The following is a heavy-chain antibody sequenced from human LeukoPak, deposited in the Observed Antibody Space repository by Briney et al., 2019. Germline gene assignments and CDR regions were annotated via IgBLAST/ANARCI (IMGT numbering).Heavy chain of an antibody. CDR1: GGSISSSY. CDR2: IYYSGST. CDR3: ARGARLLGIAGVMDRDFDY. J-gene: IGHJ4*02. D-gene: IGHD3-10*01. V-gene: IGHV4-59*12. Sequence: NPSETLSLTCTVSGGSISSSYWSWIRQPSGKGLEWIGYIYYSGSTNYNPSLKSRVTISVDTSKNQFSLKLSSVTAADTAVYYCARGARLLGIAGVMDRDFDYWGQGTLVTVSS.